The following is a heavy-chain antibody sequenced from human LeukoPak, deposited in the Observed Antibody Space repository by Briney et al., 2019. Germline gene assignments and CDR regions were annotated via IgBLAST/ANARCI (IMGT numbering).Heavy chain of an antibody. J-gene: IGHJ4*02. Sequence: QPGGSLRLSCAPSGFTFSSYAMSWVRQAPGMGLEWLSAISGSGGNTYYADSVKGRFTISRDNSQNTLSLQMNSLGAEDTAVYFCAKAGYRGSSVNYFDYWGQGTLVTVSS. CDR2: ISGSGGNT. CDR1: GFTFSSYA. V-gene: IGHV3-23*01. D-gene: IGHD6-6*01. CDR3: AKAGYRGSSVNYFDY.